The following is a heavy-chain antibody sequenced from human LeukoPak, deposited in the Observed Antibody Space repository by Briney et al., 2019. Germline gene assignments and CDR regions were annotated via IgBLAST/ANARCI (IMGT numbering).Heavy chain of an antibody. CDR2: IYYSGST. V-gene: IGHV4-31*03. Sequence: SEALSLTCTVSGGSISSGCYYWSWIRQHPGKGLEWTRHIYYSGSTYYNPSLKSRVTISVDTSKNQFSLKLSSVTAADTAVYYCAREKLLYGGNRNYFDYWGQGTLVTVSS. J-gene: IGHJ4*02. CDR1: GGSISSGCYY. CDR3: AREKLLYGGNRNYFDY. D-gene: IGHD4-23*01.